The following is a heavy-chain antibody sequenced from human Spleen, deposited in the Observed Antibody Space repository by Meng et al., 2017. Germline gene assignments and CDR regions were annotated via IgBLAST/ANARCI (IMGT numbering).Heavy chain of an antibody. J-gene: IGHJ4*02. D-gene: IGHD3-9*01. CDR2: IVPIFGTP. CDR1: GGPFSLLC. Sequence: QVWLVASGAEGKKHGALVKSPCKPSGGPFSLLCINWVHKAPGQGLGWVGGIVPIFGTPDYGQKFRGRVTITADKSTSTAYMELSSLRSEDTAMYYCASRDDFLTGADFWGQGSLVTVSS. V-gene: IGHV1-69*06. CDR3: ASRDDFLTGADF.